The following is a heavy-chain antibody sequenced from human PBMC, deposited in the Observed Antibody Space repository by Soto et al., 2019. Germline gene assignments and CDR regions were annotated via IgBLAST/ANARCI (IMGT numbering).Heavy chain of an antibody. CDR1: GFSLSTSGVG. Sequence: QITLKESGPTLVKPTQTLTLTCTFSGFSLSTSGVGVGWIRQPPGKALEWLALIYWDDDKRYSPSLKSRLTITKDTSKNQVVLTMTNMDPVDTATSCCAHRRGGKNWFDPWGQGTLVTVSS. J-gene: IGHJ5*02. V-gene: IGHV2-5*02. CDR2: IYWDDDK. CDR3: AHRRGGKNWFDP. D-gene: IGHD6-25*01.